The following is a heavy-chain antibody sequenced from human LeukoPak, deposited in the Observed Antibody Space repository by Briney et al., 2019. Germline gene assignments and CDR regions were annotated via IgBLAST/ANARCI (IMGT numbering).Heavy chain of an antibody. V-gene: IGHV1-69*13. Sequence: ASVKVSCKASGYTFTSYGISWVRQAPGQGLEWMGGIIPIFGTANYAQKFQGRVTITADESTSTAYMELSSLRSEDTAVYYCAYPGIAVAPGAFDIWGQGTMVTVSS. CDR1: GYTFTSYG. CDR3: AYPGIAVAPGAFDI. J-gene: IGHJ3*02. D-gene: IGHD6-19*01. CDR2: IIPIFGTA.